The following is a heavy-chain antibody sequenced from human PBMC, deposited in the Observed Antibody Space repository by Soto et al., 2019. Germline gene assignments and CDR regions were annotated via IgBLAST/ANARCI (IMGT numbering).Heavy chain of an antibody. CDR1: GFTFSSYS. J-gene: IGHJ3*02. Sequence: GGSLRLSCAASGFTFSSYSMNWVRQAPGKGLEWVSSISSSSSYIYYADSVKGRFTISRDNAKNSLYLQMNSLRAEDTAVYYCARDLNPYHYDSSGLGGISGQGPMVTVSS. CDR3: ARDLNPYHYDSSGLGGI. D-gene: IGHD3-22*01. V-gene: IGHV3-21*01. CDR2: ISSSSSYI.